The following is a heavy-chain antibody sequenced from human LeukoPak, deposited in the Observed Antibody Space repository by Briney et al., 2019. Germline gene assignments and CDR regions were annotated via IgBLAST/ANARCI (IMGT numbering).Heavy chain of an antibody. Sequence: QPGGSPRLSCAASGFTFSTYGMHWVPQAPGKGLGWVAVILFDGNNRYYGDSVRGRFAISRENSKTTLYLQMNSLRDEATAVYYCAKDAENSSGWSPENWSQGTLVIVSS. D-gene: IGHD6-13*01. CDR3: AKDAENSSGWSPEN. CDR1: GFTFSTYG. V-gene: IGHV3-30*18. CDR2: ILFDGNNR. J-gene: IGHJ4*02.